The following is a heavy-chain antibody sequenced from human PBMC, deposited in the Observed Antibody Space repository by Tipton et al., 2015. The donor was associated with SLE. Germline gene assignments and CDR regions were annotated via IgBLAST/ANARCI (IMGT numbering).Heavy chain of an antibody. Sequence: LRLSCTVSGGSISSYYWSWIRQPPGKGLEWIGYIYYSGSTNYNPSLKSRVTISVDTSKNQFSLKLSSVTAADTAVYYCARGRIAVAGNHFDYWGQGTLVTVSS. CDR2: IYYSGST. J-gene: IGHJ4*02. CDR3: ARGRIAVAGNHFDY. D-gene: IGHD6-13*01. V-gene: IGHV4-59*01. CDR1: GGSISSYY.